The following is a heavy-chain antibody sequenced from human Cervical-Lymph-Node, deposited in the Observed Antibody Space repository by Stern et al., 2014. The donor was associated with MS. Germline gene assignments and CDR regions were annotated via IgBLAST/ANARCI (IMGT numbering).Heavy chain of an antibody. Sequence: QITLKESGPAMVKPTQTLTLTCTFSGFSLSTSGMRVSWIRQPPGKALEWLARIDWDNTEFYSPSLKTRLTISKDTSRNQVVLVTTNMDPTDTATYFCARSYNWSPFDPWGQGTLVTVSS. J-gene: IGHJ5*02. CDR2: IDWDNTE. D-gene: IGHD1-1*01. CDR3: ARSYNWSPFDP. CDR1: GFSLSTSGMR. V-gene: IGHV2-70*04.